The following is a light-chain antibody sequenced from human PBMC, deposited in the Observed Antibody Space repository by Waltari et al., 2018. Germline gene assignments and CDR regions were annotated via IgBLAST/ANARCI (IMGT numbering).Light chain of an antibody. J-gene: IGKJ1*01. Sequence: EILLTQSPGPLSLSRGERATVSCRASQSVSRALAWYQQKPGQAPRLLIYGASTRATGIPDRFSGSGSGTDFSLTISRLEPDDFAVYYCQHYLRLPVTFGQGTTVEI. CDR2: GAS. V-gene: IGKV3-20*01. CDR3: QHYLRLPVT. CDR1: QSVSRA.